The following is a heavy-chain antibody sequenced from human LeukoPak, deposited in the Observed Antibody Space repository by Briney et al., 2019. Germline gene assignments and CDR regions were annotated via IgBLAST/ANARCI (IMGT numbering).Heavy chain of an antibody. J-gene: IGHJ4*02. CDR3: ARDLEYCSSTSCYN. V-gene: IGHV3-48*04. D-gene: IGHD2-2*01. Sequence: GGSLRLSCAASGFTFSSYSMNWVRQAPGKGLEWVSYISSSSSTIYYADSVKGRFTISRDNAKNSLYLQMNSLRAEDTAVYYCARDLEYCSSTSCYNWGQGTLVTVFS. CDR2: ISSSSSTI. CDR1: GFTFSSYS.